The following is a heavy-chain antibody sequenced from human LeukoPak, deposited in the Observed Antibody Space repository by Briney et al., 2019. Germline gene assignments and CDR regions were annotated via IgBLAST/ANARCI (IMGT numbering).Heavy chain of an antibody. J-gene: IGHJ4*02. D-gene: IGHD3-10*01. Sequence: SGGSLRLSCAASGFTFSSYAMNWVRQAPGKGLEWVSAISGSGDSTYYADSVKGRFTISRDNSKNTLYLQMNSLRAEDTAVYYCVKGSSGSFYSHFDYWGQGTLVTVSS. CDR2: ISGSGDST. V-gene: IGHV3-23*01. CDR3: VKGSSGSFYSHFDY. CDR1: GFTFSSYA.